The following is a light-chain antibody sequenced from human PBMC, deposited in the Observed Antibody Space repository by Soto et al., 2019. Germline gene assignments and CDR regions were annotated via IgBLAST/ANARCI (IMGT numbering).Light chain of an antibody. CDR1: QTFRSL. V-gene: IGKV3-11*01. Sequence: EIVLTQSPVTLSLSPGESATLSCRASQTFRSLLAWYQQKPGQAPRLLIYDGYNRATGIPATFSGSGSGTEFTLTISSLQPEDSAVYYCQQFNVWPLTFGGGTKVEIK. J-gene: IGKJ4*01. CDR2: DGY. CDR3: QQFNVWPLT.